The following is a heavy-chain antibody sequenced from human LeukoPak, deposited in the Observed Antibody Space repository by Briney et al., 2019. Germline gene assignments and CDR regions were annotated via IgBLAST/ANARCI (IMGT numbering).Heavy chain of an antibody. J-gene: IGHJ4*02. CDR3: EETQSDY. CDR2: ISYDGSNK. D-gene: IGHD6-19*01. Sequence: GSLRLSCAASGFTFSSYAMHWVRQAPGKGLEWVAVISYDGSNKYYADPVKGRFTISRDNSKNTLYLQMNSLRAEDTAVYYCEETQSDYWGQGTLVTVSS. V-gene: IGHV3-30*11. CDR1: GFTFSSYA.